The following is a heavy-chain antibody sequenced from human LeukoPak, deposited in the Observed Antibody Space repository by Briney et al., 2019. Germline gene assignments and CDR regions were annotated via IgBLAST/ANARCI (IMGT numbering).Heavy chain of an antibody. CDR1: GFTFTGYS. V-gene: IGHV3-7*01. D-gene: IGHD5-24*01. CDR2: IKQDGSEK. J-gene: IGHJ4*02. CDR3: AREGVEMATMGFDY. Sequence: PGQSLRLSCAVSGFTFTGYSMSCVRHAPGKGLEWVANIKQDGSEKYYVDSVKGRFTISRDKAKNSLNLEMNSLRAEDTAVYYCAREGVEMATMGFDYWGQGTLVTVSS.